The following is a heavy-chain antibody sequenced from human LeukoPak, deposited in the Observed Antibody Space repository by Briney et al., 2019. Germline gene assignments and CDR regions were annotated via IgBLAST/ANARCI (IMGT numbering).Heavy chain of an antibody. D-gene: IGHD6-19*01. V-gene: IGHV3-21*06. CDR1: GFTFSSYS. J-gene: IGHJ4*02. Sequence: GGSLRLSCAASGFTFSSYSMNWVRQAPGKGLEWVSSISSSSSYIYYADSVEGRFTISRDNAKNSLYLQMNSLRAEDTAVYYCAREAIVVAGSFDYWGQGTLVTVSS. CDR3: AREAIVVAGSFDY. CDR2: ISSSSSYI.